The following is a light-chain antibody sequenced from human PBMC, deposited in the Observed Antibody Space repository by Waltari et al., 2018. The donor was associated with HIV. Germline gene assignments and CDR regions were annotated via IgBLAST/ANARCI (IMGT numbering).Light chain of an antibody. CDR3: NARDSSVNDVV. CDR2: GKN. J-gene: IGLJ2*01. V-gene: IGLV3-19*01. CDR1: SLRTFY. Sequence: SSELTQDPTVSVALGHSVTITCRGDSLRTFYASWYQQKPGQTPILVIYGKNYRPSGIPDRFSGASSGNTASLTITGAQAGDEAEYFCNARDSSVNDVVFGGGTKLTVL.